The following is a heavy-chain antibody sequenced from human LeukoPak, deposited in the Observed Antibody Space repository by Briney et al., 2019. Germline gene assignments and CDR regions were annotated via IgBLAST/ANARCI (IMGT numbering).Heavy chain of an antibody. J-gene: IGHJ4*02. Sequence: GGSLRLSCAASGFTFSSYSMNWVRQAPGKGLEWVSSISSSSSTIYYADSVKGRFTISRDNAKNSLYLQMNSLRAEDTAVYYCASAWYCSSTSCYTEGGFDYWGQGTLVTVSS. V-gene: IGHV3-48*04. CDR1: GFTFSSYS. D-gene: IGHD2-2*02. CDR3: ASAWYCSSTSCYTEGGFDY. CDR2: ISSSSSTI.